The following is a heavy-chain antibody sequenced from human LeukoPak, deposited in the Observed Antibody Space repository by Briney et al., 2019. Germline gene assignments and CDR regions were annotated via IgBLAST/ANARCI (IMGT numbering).Heavy chain of an antibody. CDR1: GFTFSSYE. V-gene: IGHV3-48*03. CDR2: ISSSGSTI. D-gene: IGHD6-19*01. Sequence: GGSLRLSCAASGFTFSSYEMNWVRQAPGKGLEWVSYISSSGSTIYYADSVKGRFTISRDNAKNSLHLQMNSLRAEDTAVYNCARVPIHTVAGTVYHWGQGTLVTDSS. J-gene: IGHJ5*02. CDR3: ARVPIHTVAGTVYH.